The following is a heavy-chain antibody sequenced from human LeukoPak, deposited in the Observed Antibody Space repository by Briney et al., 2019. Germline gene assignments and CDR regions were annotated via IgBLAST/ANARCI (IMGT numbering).Heavy chain of an antibody. J-gene: IGHJ4*02. Sequence: GASAKVSCKASGYTFTGYYMHWVRQAPGQGLEWMGWINPNSGGTNYAQKFQGRVTMTRDTSISTAYMELSRLRSDDTAVYYCARQSYSSSWYNHFYFDYWGQGTLVTVSS. CDR3: ARQSYSSSWYNHFYFDY. CDR2: INPNSGGT. CDR1: GYTFTGYY. D-gene: IGHD6-13*01. V-gene: IGHV1-2*02.